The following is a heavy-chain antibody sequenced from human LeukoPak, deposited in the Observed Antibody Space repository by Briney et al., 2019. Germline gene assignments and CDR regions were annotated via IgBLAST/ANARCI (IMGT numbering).Heavy chain of an antibody. CDR3: ARDHGYFGMDV. J-gene: IGHJ6*02. CDR2: TSYSGNT. CDR1: GGSIGNFY. V-gene: IGHV4-59*01. Sequence: SETLSLTCIVSGGSIGNFYWNCIRQHPRKGLEWIGYTSYSGNTIYNPSLKSRVTISIGPFKNQLSLKVTSVTAADTAVYYCARDHGYFGMDVWGQGTTVTISS.